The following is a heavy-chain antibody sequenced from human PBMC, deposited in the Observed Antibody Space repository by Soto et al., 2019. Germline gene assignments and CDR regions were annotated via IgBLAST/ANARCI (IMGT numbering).Heavy chain of an antibody. CDR1: GGSISSGGYY. D-gene: IGHD1-20*01. V-gene: IGHV4-31*03. CDR2: IYYSGST. Sequence: SETLSLTCTVSGGSISSGGYYWSWIRQHPGKGLEWIGYIYYSGSTYYNPSLKSRVTISVDTSKNQFSLKLSSVTAADTAVYYCARVSPSNWNDKGTFDYWGQGTLVTVSS. J-gene: IGHJ4*02. CDR3: ARVSPSNWNDKGTFDY.